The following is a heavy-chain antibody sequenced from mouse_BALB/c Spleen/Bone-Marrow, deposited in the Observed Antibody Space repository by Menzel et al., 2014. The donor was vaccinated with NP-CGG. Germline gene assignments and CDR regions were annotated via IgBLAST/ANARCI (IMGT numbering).Heavy chain of an antibody. CDR1: GFTFTDYY. CDR3: ARDIGGITLYY. CDR2: IRNKANGYTT. J-gene: IGHJ2*01. Sequence: EVQGVESGGGLVQPGGSLRLSCATSGFTFTDYYMNWVRQPPGKALEWLGFIRNKANGYTTEYSASVKGRFTISRDNFQSILYLQMSTLRAEDSATYYCARDIGGITLYYRGHGTTLTVSP. D-gene: IGHD1-1*01. V-gene: IGHV7-3*02.